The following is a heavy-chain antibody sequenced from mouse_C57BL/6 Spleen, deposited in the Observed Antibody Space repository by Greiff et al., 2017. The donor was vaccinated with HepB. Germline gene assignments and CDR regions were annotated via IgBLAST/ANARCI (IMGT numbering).Heavy chain of an antibody. V-gene: IGHV1-26*01. J-gene: IGHJ3*01. Sequence: VQLQQSGPELVKPGASVKISCKASGYTFTDYYMNWVKQSHGKSLEWIGDINPNNGGTSYNQKFKGKATLTVDTSSSTAYMELRSLTSEDSAVYYCARGGAYYRAWFAYWGQGTLVTVSA. CDR1: GYTFTDYY. D-gene: IGHD2-14*01. CDR3: ARGGAYYRAWFAY. CDR2: INPNNGGT.